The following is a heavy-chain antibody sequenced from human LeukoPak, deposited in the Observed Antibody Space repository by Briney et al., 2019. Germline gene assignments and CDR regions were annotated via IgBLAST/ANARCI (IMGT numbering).Heavy chain of an antibody. D-gene: IGHD6-19*01. CDR1: GFTFSSSA. J-gene: IGHJ4*02. CDR2: ISGSDGST. V-gene: IGHV3-23*01. CDR3: ARAKQWNYYFDY. Sequence: PGGSLRLSCAASGFTFSSSAMSWVRLAPGKGLEWVSGISGSDGSTYYADSVKGRFTISRDNSKNTLYLQMNSLRVEDTALYYCARAKQWNYYFDYWGQGTLVTVSS.